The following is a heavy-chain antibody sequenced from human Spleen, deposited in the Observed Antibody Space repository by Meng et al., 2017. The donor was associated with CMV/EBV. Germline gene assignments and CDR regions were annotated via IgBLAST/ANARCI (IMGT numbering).Heavy chain of an antibody. D-gene: IGHD2-2*01. Sequence: SETLSLTCTVSGGSISSYYWSWIRQPPGKGLEWIGYIYYSGSTNYNPSLKSRVTISVDTSKNQFSLKLSSVTAADTAVYYCARVVRSTSWTGGGYGMDVWGQGTTVTVSS. J-gene: IGHJ6*02. CDR1: GGSISSYY. V-gene: IGHV4-59*01. CDR2: IYYSGST. CDR3: ARVVRSTSWTGGGYGMDV.